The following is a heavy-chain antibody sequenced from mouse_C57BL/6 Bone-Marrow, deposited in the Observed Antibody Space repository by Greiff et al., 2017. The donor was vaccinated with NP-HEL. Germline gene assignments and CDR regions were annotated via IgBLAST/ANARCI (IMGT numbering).Heavy chain of an antibody. J-gene: IGHJ3*01. CDR1: GYTFTSYW. Sequence: QVQLQQSGAELAKPGASVKLSCKASGYTFTSYWMHWVKQRPGQGLEWIGYINPSSGYTKSNQKFKDKATLTAAKSSSTAYMQLSSLTYEDSAVYYCARGGFAYWGQGTLVTVSA. CDR3: ARGGFAY. CDR2: INPSSGYT. V-gene: IGHV1-7*01.